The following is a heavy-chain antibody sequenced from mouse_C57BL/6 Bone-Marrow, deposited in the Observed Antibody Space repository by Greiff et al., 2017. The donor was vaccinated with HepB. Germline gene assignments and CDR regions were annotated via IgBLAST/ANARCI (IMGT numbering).Heavy chain of an antibody. V-gene: IGHV1-85*01. J-gene: IGHJ3*01. CDR2: IYPRDGST. CDR3: AAETGLAY. Sequence: VKLMESGPELVKPGASVKLSCKASGYTFTSYDINWVKQRPGQGLEWIGWIYPRDGSTKYNEKFKGKATLTVDTSSSTAYMELHSLTSEDSAVYFCAAETGLAYWGQGTLVTVSA. CDR1: GYTFTSYD. D-gene: IGHD4-1*01.